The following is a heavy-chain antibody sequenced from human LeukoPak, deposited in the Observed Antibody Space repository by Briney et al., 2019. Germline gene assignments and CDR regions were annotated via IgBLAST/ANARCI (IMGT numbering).Heavy chain of an antibody. CDR3: ARKTGATSPSRRSFDY. D-gene: IGHD1-26*01. V-gene: IGHV3-23*01. CDR2: ISDVVAHT. Sequence: PGGSLRLSCAASGFIFRNFGMSWIRQAPGKGLEWFSHISDVVAHTWYADSVKGRFIISRDNSNNRVFLQMNSLRPEDTALYYCARKTGATSPSRRSFDYWGQGILVTVSS. CDR1: GFIFRNFG. J-gene: IGHJ4*02.